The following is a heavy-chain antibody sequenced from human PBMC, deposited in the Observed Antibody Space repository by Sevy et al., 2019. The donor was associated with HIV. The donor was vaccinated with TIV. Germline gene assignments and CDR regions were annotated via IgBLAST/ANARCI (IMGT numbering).Heavy chain of an antibody. CDR1: GFTFSSYA. D-gene: IGHD5-18*01. CDR2: ISYDGSSK. CDR3: ARESYSYGYVPYFDY. Sequence: GGSLRLSCAASGFTFSSYAMHWVRQAPGKGLEWVAVISYDGSSKYYADSVKGRFTISRDNSKNTLYLQMNSLRAEDTAVYYCARESYSYGYVPYFDYWGQGTLVTVSS. V-gene: IGHV3-30-3*01. J-gene: IGHJ4*02.